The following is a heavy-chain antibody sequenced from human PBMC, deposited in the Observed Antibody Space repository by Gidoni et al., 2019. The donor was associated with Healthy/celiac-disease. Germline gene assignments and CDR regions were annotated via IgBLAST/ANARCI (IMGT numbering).Heavy chain of an antibody. V-gene: IGHV3-30*04. Sequence: QVQLVESGGGLVQPGRSLRRSWAAAGFTFRSYAMPWVRQGQGTGLGWVAIISYDGINKSYADSVKGIFTISRANSKITLYMQMKRLRAKAADVYYCASVLVATTEQDAFDIWGQGTMVTVSS. D-gene: IGHD2-15*01. J-gene: IGHJ3*02. CDR1: GFTFRSYA. CDR2: ISYDGINK. CDR3: ASVLVATTEQDAFDI.